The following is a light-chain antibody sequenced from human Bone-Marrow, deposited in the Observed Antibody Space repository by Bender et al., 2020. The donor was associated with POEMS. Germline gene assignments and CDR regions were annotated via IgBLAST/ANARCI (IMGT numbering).Light chain of an antibody. J-gene: IGLJ2*01. CDR3: QSFDISLSTSV. CDR2: DVR. Sequence: QSALTQPASVSGSPGQSITISCTGTSSDVGDYGFVSWYQQHPGKAPKLIIYDVRNRPSGVSSRFSASKSGTSASLSIAGLQAEDEGEYYCQSFDISLSTSVFGGGTKLTVL. CDR1: SSDVGDYGF. V-gene: IGLV2-14*03.